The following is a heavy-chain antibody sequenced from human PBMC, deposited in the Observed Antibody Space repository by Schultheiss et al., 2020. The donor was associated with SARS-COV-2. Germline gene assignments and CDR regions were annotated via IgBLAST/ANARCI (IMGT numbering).Heavy chain of an antibody. CDR3: ARLGGGYDYY. Sequence: GGSLRLSCAASGFTFDDYAMHWVRQAPGKGLEWVSGISWNGADINYADSVKGRFTISRDNARNSVYLQMNSLRAEDTAVYYCARLGGGYDYYWGQGTLVTVSS. J-gene: IGHJ4*02. CDR1: GFTFDDYA. D-gene: IGHD5-12*01. V-gene: IGHV3-9*01. CDR2: ISWNGADI.